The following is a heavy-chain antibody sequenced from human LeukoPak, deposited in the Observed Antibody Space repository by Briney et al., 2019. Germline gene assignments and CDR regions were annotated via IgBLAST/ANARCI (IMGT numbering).Heavy chain of an antibody. V-gene: IGHV3-13*01. CDR1: GFTFSSYD. CDR2: IGTAGDT. Sequence: GGSLRLSCAASGFTFSSYDMHWVRQATGKGLKWVSAIGTAGDTYYPGSVKGRFTISRENAKNSLYLQMNSLRAGDTAVYYCARVNWNDASGHYYYYMDVWGKGTTVTVSS. CDR3: ARVNWNDASGHYYYYMDV. J-gene: IGHJ6*03. D-gene: IGHD1-20*01.